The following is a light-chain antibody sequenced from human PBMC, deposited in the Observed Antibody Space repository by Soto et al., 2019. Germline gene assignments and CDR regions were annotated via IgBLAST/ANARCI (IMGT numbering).Light chain of an antibody. CDR3: MQTLRIPFLT. CDR1: QSLLHSPGHNY. V-gene: IGKV2-28*01. Sequence: DIVMTQSPLSLAVTPGEPASISCRSNQSLLHSPGHNYLDWYLQKSGQSPQLLIYLGSYRASGVPDRFSGSGSGTDFTLKITRVEAEDVGIYYCMQTLRIPFLTFGGGTKVEIK. J-gene: IGKJ4*01. CDR2: LGS.